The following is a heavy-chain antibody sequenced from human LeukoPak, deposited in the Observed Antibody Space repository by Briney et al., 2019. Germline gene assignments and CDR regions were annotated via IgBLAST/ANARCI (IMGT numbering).Heavy chain of an antibody. J-gene: IGHJ6*03. CDR3: ARDKGHWQQLPNMDV. Sequence: ASVKVSCKASGYTFTSYGITWVRQAPGQGLEWMGWVSSYNGNTNYAQKLQGRVTMTTDTSTSTAYMELRSLRSDDTAVYYCARDKGHWQQLPNMDVWGKGTTVTISS. D-gene: IGHD6-13*01. V-gene: IGHV1-18*01. CDR2: VSSYNGNT. CDR1: GYTFTSYG.